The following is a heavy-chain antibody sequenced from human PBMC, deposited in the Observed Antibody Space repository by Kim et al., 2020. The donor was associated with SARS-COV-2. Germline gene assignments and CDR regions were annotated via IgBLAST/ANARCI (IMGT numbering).Heavy chain of an antibody. V-gene: IGHV4-59*01. CDR3: ARSSPVAGTRFDLVY. CDR1: GGSISSYY. J-gene: IGHJ4*02. CDR2: IYYSGST. Sequence: SETLSLTCTVSGGSISSYYWSWIRQPPGKGLEWIGYIYYSGSTNYNPSLKSRVTISVDTSKNQFSLKLSSVTAADTAVYYCARSSPVAGTRFDLVYWGQGTLVTVSS. D-gene: IGHD1-1*01.